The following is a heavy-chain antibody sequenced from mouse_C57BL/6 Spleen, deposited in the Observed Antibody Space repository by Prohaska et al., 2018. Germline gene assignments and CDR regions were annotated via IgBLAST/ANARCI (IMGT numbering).Heavy chain of an antibody. J-gene: IGHJ3*01. CDR3: ARGGGGFAY. CDR2: IYPKNVCK. V-gene: IGHV1-34*01. CDR1: GYTFTDYY. Sequence: QQSGPELVKPGASVKMSCKASGYTFTDYYMHWVKQSHGKNLERIGYIYPKNVCKGYNQKLNGKATLTVDKSSSTAYMELRSLTSEDCAGYYGARGGGGFAYWGQGTLVTVSA.